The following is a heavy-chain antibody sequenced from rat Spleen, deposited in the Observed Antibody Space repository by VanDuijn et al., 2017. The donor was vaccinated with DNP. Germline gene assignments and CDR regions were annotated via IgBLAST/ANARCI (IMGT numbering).Heavy chain of an antibody. CDR1: GFTFSDHN. Sequence: EVQVLESGGGLVQSGRSLKLSCAASGFTFSDHNMAWVRQAPKKGLEWVATITYDGINTYYRDSVKGRFTISRDNAKSSLYLQMNSLRSEDMATYYCVRWNSGHFDYWGQGVMVTVSS. J-gene: IGHJ2*01. CDR2: ITYDGINT. D-gene: IGHD4-3*01. CDR3: VRWNSGHFDY. V-gene: IGHV5-7*01.